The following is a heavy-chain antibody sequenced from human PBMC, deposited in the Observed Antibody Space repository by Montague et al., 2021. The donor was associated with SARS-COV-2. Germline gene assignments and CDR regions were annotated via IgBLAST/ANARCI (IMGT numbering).Heavy chain of an antibody. CDR2: ISDSGST. CDR1: GTSITRYY. J-gene: IGHJ6*02. V-gene: IGHV4-59*01. CDR3: ARGCLSYFGAGSHCYGMDV. Sequence: SETLSLTCSVSGTSITRYYWKWIRQPPGKGLEWIGYISDSGSTNYSPSLKSRVTMSVDTSKNQMSLKLTSVTAADTAVYYCARGCLSYFGAGSHCYGMDVWGQGTTVTVSS. D-gene: IGHD3-10*01.